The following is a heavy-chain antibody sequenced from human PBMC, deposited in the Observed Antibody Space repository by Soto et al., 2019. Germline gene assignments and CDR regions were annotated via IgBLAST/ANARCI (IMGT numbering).Heavy chain of an antibody. CDR1: GSSISSYY. D-gene: IGHD3-22*01. Sequence: QVQLQESGPGLVKPSETLSLTCTVSGSSISSYYWSWIRQPPGKGLEWIGYIYYSGSTNYNPSLKSRVTISVDTSKNQFSLKLSSVTAADTAVYYCASSEYYYDSSGYYRLIFDYWGQGTLVTVSS. CDR3: ASSEYYYDSSGYYRLIFDY. V-gene: IGHV4-59*01. J-gene: IGHJ4*02. CDR2: IYYSGST.